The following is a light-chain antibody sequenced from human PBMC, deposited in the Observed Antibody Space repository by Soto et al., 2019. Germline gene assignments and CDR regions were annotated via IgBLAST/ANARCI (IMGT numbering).Light chain of an antibody. CDR2: AAS. J-gene: IGKJ4*01. Sequence: DIQRTQSPSSLSASVGDRVTLTCRASQNISTFLNWYQQKPRKAPTLLIYAASSLHSGVPSRFSGSGSGTEFILTISSLQPEDFATYYCQQSYSNPVTFGGGTKVDIK. CDR3: QQSYSNPVT. CDR1: QNISTF. V-gene: IGKV1-39*01.